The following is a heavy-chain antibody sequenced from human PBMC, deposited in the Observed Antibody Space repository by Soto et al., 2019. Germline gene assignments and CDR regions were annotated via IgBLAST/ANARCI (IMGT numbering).Heavy chain of an antibody. CDR1: GFTFSSYS. CDR2: ISYAGSSK. CDR3: AFLDTVISFDH. D-gene: IGHD4-17*01. J-gene: IGHJ4*02. V-gene: IGHV3-30-3*01. Sequence: HPGGSLRLSCAASGFTFSSYSMHWVRQAPGKGLEWVAVISYAGSSKYYADSVKGRFTISRDNSKNTLFLQMSSLRPEDTAVYYCAFLDTVISFDHWGQGTLVTVSS.